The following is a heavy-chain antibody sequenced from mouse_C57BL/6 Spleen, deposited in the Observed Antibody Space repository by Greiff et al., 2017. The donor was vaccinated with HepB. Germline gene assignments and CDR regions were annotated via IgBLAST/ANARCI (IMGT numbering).Heavy chain of an antibody. D-gene: IGHD3-2*02. J-gene: IGHJ4*01. CDR1: GYSITSGYY. CDR3: ARDMTAQASYAMDY. Sequence: ESGPGLVKPSQSLSLTCSVTGYSITSGYYWNWIRQFPGNKLEWMGYISYDGSNNYNPSLKNRISITRDTSKNQFFLKLNSVTTEDTATYYCARDMTAQASYAMDYWGQGTSVTVSS. CDR2: ISYDGSN. V-gene: IGHV3-6*01.